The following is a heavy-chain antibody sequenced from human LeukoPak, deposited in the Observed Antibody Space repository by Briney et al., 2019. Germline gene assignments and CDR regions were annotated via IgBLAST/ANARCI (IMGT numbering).Heavy chain of an antibody. V-gene: IGHV3-11*01. Sequence: GGSLRLSCAASRFTFSVHWMHWVRQAPGKGLEWVSYISSSGSTIYYADSVKGRFTISRDNAKNSLYLQMNSLRAEDTAVYYCARGTYSSPYNWFDPWGQGTLVTVSS. CDR3: ARGTYSSPYNWFDP. D-gene: IGHD6-6*01. J-gene: IGHJ5*02. CDR2: ISSSGSTI. CDR1: RFTFSVHW.